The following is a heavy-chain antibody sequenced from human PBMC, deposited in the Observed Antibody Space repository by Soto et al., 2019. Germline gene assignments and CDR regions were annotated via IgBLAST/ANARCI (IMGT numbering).Heavy chain of an antibody. CDR1: GGSFSGYY. V-gene: IGHV4-34*01. J-gene: IGHJ4*02. D-gene: IGHD3-9*01. CDR2: INHSGST. Sequence: SETLSLTCAVYGGSFSGYYWSWIRQPPGKGLEWIGEINHSGSTNYNPSLKSRVTISVDTSKNQFSLKLSSVTAADTAVYYCAREPYYDILTGYYAFDYWGQGTLVTVS. CDR3: AREPYYDILTGYYAFDY.